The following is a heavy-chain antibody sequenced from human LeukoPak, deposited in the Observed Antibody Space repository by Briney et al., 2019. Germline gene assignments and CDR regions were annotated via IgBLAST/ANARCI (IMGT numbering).Heavy chain of an antibody. CDR1: GYSFTSYW. CDR3: ASQAGSRSMYYYDSSGYYYLLS. J-gene: IGHJ4*02. V-gene: IGHV5-51*01. D-gene: IGHD3-22*01. Sequence: GESLNISCKGSGYSFTSYWIGWVRQMPGKGLEWMGIIYPGDSDTRYSPSFQGQVTISADKSISTAYLQWSSLKASDTAMYYCASQAGSRSMYYYDSSGYYYLLSWGQGTLVTVSS. CDR2: IYPGDSDT.